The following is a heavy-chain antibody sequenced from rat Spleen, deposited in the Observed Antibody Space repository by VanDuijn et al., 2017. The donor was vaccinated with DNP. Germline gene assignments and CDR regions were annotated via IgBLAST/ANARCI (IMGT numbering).Heavy chain of an antibody. CDR1: AYSITSNF. CDR3: ARWPGYNPPYAMDA. Sequence: EVQLQESGPGLVKPSQSLSLTCSVTAYSITSNFWGWIRKFPGNKMEWIGQISYSGTTSYNPSLKSRIPITRDTSKNQFFLQVNSVTTEDTATYYCARWPGYNPPYAMDAWGQGTSVTVSS. D-gene: IGHD1-4*01. V-gene: IGHV3-1*01. CDR2: ISYSGTT. J-gene: IGHJ4*01.